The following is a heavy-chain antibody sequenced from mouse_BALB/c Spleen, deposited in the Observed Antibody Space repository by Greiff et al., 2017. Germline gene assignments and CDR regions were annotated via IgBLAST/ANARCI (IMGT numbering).Heavy chain of an antibody. Sequence: QVQLQQSGAGLVKPGASVKLSCKASGYTFTEYIIHWVKQRPGQGLEWIGWFYPGSGSIKYNEKFKDKATLTADKSSSTVYMELSRLTPEDSAVYFCARHEERNYGSSYGFAYWGQGTLVTVSA. V-gene: IGHV1-62-2*01. CDR2: FYPGSGSI. CDR3: ARHEERNYGSSYGFAY. J-gene: IGHJ3*01. CDR1: GYTFTEYI. D-gene: IGHD1-1*01.